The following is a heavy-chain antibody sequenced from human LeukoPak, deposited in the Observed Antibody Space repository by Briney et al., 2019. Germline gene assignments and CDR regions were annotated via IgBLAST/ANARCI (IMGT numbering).Heavy chain of an antibody. CDR3: ARDDMLERPSFDI. CDR2: IRYSGADI. Sequence: PGGSLRLSCVASGFPFSDYCMSWIRQAPGKGLEWISYIRYSGADIYYADSVKGRFTISRDNAKKSLYLQMNSLRADDTAVYYCARDDMLERPSFDIWGQGTMVTVSS. V-gene: IGHV3-11*01. CDR1: GFPFSDYC. D-gene: IGHD1-1*01. J-gene: IGHJ3*02.